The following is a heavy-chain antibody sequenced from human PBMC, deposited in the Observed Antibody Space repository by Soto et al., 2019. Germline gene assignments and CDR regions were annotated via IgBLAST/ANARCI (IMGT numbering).Heavy chain of an antibody. CDR3: ARDGVVATEGTPVDP. Sequence: ASVKVSCKASGYTFTSYGISWVRQAPGQGLEWMGWISAYNGNTNYAQKLQGRVTMTADTSTSTAYMELRSLRSDDTAVYYCARDGVVATEGTPVDPWGQGTLVTVSS. V-gene: IGHV1-18*01. J-gene: IGHJ5*02. CDR1: GYTFTSYG. CDR2: ISAYNGNT. D-gene: IGHD2-21*01.